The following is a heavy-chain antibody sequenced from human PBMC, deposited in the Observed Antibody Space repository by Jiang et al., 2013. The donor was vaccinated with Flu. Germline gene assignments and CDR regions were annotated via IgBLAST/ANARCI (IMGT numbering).Heavy chain of an antibody. CDR3: ARVPFRYDILTGYYSQYRYYFDY. CDR2: INTNTGNP. CDR1: GYTFTSYA. J-gene: IGHJ4*02. D-gene: IGHD3-9*01. Sequence: QSGSELRKPGASVKVSCKASGYTFTSYAMNWVRQAPGQGLEWMGWINTNTGNPTYAQGFTGRFVFSLDTSVSTAYLQISSLKAEDTAVYYCARVPFRYDILTGYYSQYRYYFDYWGQGTLVTVSS. V-gene: IGHV7-4-1*02.